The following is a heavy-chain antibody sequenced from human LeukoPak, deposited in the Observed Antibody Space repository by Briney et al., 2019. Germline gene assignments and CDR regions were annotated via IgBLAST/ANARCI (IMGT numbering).Heavy chain of an antibody. CDR3: LRDLNWSLDQ. D-gene: IGHD1-20*01. V-gene: IGHV3-74*01. Sequence: GGSLRLSCAASGFTFSNYMLHWVRQAPGKGLVWVSRIKSDGITITYADSVKGRFTISRDNAKNTLYLQMNSLRAEDTAVYYCLRDLNWSLDQRGQGTLVTVSS. CDR2: IKSDGITI. CDR1: GFTFSNYM. J-gene: IGHJ4*02.